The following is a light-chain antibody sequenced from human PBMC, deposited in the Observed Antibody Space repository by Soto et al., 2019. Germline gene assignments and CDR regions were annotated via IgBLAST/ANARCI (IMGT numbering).Light chain of an antibody. V-gene: IGKV3-20*01. J-gene: IGKJ2*01. CDR2: GAS. Sequence: PGDRATLSCRASQTVSSSYLGWYQQKPGQAPRLLIYGASSRATGIPDRFSGSGSGTDFTLTISRLEPEDFAVYYCQQYGSSPMYTFGQGTKLEIK. CDR3: QQYGSSPMYT. CDR1: QTVSSSY.